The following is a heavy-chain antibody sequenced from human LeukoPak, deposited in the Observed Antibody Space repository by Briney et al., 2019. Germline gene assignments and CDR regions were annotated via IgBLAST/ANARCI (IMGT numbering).Heavy chain of an antibody. CDR2: IYSGGST. V-gene: IGHV3-66*01. CDR1: GFTFSSYA. Sequence: GGSLRLSCAASGFTFSSYAMSWVRQAPGKGLEWVSVIYSGGSTYYADSVKGRFTISRDNSKNTLYLQMNSLRAEDTAVYYCASYDRTRWAFDPWGQGTLVTVSS. CDR3: ASYDRTRWAFDP. D-gene: IGHD3-22*01. J-gene: IGHJ5*02.